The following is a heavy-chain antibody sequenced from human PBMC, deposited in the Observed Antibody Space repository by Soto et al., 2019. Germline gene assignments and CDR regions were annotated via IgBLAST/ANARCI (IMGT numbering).Heavy chain of an antibody. J-gene: IGHJ4*02. D-gene: IGHD6-13*01. CDR1: GGSISSRGYH. CDR3: ARDSSSWTTGLLDY. V-gene: IGHV4-30-4*01. CDR2: IYYSGST. Sequence: QVQLQESGPGLLKPSQTLSLTCTVSGGSISSRGYHWSWIRQPPGKGLEWIGCIYYSGSTYYNPSLKSRVTMSLDTSKNQISVKLSSVTAADTAVYYCARDSSSWTTGLLDYWGQGTLVTVSS.